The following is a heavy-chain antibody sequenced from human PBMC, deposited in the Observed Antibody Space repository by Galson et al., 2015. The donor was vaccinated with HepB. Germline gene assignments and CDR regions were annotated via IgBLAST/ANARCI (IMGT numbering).Heavy chain of an antibody. CDR2: IWNDGRNK. CDR3: ARENDPRAYHYMDV. D-gene: IGHD3-16*01. J-gene: IGHJ6*03. CDR1: GFTFSSYG. Sequence: SLRLSCAASGFTFSSYGVHWVRQAPAKGLEWVAVIWNDGRNKYYGDSVKGRFTISRDNSKNTVYLQMNSLRAEDTAVYYCARENDPRAYHYMDVWGKGNPGHRLL. V-gene: IGHV3-33*01.